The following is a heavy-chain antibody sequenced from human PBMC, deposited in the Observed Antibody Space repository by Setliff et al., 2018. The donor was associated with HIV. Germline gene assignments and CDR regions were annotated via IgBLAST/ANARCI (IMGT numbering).Heavy chain of an antibody. J-gene: IGHJ4*02. V-gene: IGHV4-4*09. CDR1: GGSISGYY. CDR3: ARRIGAGNFDY. CDR2: IYTSGST. D-gene: IGHD3-16*01. Sequence: PSETLSLTCTVSGGSISGYYWSWIRQPPGKGLEWIGYIYTSGSTHYNPSLKSRVTISVDTSKNQFSLKLSSVTAADTAVYYCARRIGAGNFDYWGQGMLVTVSS.